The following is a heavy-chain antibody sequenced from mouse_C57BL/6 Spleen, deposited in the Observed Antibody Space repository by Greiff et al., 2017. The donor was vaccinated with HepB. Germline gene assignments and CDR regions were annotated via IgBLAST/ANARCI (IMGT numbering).Heavy chain of an antibody. J-gene: IGHJ4*01. CDR2: IRLKSDNYAT. CDR3: PPLHYYGSSYAMDY. Sequence: EVKLVESGGGLVQPGGSMKLSCVASGFTFSNYWMNWVRQSPEKGLEWVAQIRLKSDNYATHYAESVKGRFTISRDDSKSSVYLQMNNLRAEDTGIYYCPPLHYYGSSYAMDYWGQGTSVTVSS. V-gene: IGHV6-3*01. CDR1: GFTFSNYW. D-gene: IGHD1-1*01.